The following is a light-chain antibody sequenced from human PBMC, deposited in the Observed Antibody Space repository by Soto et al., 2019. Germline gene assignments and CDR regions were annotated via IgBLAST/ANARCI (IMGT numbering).Light chain of an antibody. J-gene: IGLJ3*02. V-gene: IGLV1-47*01. Sequence: QSVLTQPPSASGTPGQRVTIYCSGSSSNIGANYAHWYQQLPGAAPKLVIYRNSQRPSGVPDRFSGSKSGSSATLAISGLRSDDEAEYYCAAWEDSMSGPVFGGGTKLTVL. CDR2: RNS. CDR1: SSNIGANY. CDR3: AAWEDSMSGPV.